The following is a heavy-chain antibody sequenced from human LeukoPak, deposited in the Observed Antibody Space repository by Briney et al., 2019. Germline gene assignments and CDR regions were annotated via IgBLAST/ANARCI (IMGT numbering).Heavy chain of an antibody. CDR3: ARVHDSDWYFDY. CDR2: IKPSGGST. V-gene: IGHV1-46*01. Sequence: GASVKVSCKVSGYSFTTYYMHWVRQAPGQGLEWMGIIKPSGGSTSYAQKFQDRVTMTRDTSTSTVYMELSSLRSEDTAVYYCARVHDSDWYFDYWGQGTLVTVSS. CDR1: GYSFTTYY. D-gene: IGHD6-19*01. J-gene: IGHJ4*02.